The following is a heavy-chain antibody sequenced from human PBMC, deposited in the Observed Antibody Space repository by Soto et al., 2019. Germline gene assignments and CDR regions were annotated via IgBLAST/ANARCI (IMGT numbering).Heavy chain of an antibody. Sequence: QGQLVQSGAEVKKPGASVKVSCKASGYTFTSYDINWVRQATGQGLEWMGWMNPNSGNTGYAQKFQGRVTMTRNTSISTAYLELSSLRSEDTAVYYCARERSAAGTGWFDPWGQGTLVTVSS. CDR1: GYTFTSYD. CDR3: ARERSAAGTGWFDP. D-gene: IGHD6-13*01. CDR2: MNPNSGNT. J-gene: IGHJ5*02. V-gene: IGHV1-8*01.